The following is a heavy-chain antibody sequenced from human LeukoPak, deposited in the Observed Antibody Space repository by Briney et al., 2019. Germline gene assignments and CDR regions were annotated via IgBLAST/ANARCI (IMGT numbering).Heavy chain of an antibody. V-gene: IGHV1-69*04. CDR1: GGTFSSYA. D-gene: IGHD2-2*01. Sequence: ASVKVSCKASGGTFSSYAISWVRQAPGRGLEWMGRIIPILGIANYAQKFQGRVTVTADKSTSTAYMELSSLRSEDTAVYYCASPSRYCSSTSCPFDYWGQGTLVTVSS. CDR2: IIPILGIA. J-gene: IGHJ4*02. CDR3: ASPSRYCSSTSCPFDY.